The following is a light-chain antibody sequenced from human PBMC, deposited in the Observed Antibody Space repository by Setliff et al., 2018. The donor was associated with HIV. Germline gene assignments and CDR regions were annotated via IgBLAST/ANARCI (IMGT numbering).Light chain of an antibody. J-gene: IGLJ1*01. CDR2: DNH. CDR1: SSNIGAGYD. CDR3: QSYDSSLSGYV. Sequence: QSALTQPPSVSGAPGQMVTISCIGSSSNIGAGYDVHWYQQVPGTAPKLLIFDNHIRPSGAPDRFSGSKSGTSASLAITGLQAEDEADYYCQSYDSSLSGYVFGIGTKVTVL. V-gene: IGLV1-40*01.